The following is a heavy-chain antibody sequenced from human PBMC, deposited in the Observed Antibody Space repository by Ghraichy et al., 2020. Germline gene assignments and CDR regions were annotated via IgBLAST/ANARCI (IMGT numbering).Heavy chain of an antibody. V-gene: IGHV3-48*02. Sequence: GESLNISCAASGFTFSSYSMNWVRQAPGKGLEWVSYISSSSSTIYYADSVKGRFTISRDNAKNSLYLQMNSLRDEDTAVYYCARRMTAYYYYYGMDVWGQGTTVTVSS. J-gene: IGHJ6*02. CDR2: ISSSSSTI. CDR3: ARRMTAYYYYYGMDV. D-gene: IGHD2-15*01. CDR1: GFTFSSYS.